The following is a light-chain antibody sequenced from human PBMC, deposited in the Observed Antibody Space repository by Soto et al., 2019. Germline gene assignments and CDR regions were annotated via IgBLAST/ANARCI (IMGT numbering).Light chain of an antibody. J-gene: IGLJ1*01. V-gene: IGLV2-11*01. CDR3: CSYAGSYYYV. Sequence: SVLTQPRSVSGSPGQSVTLSCTGTSSYVGGYNYVSWYQQHPGKAPKLMIYDVSKRPSGVPDRFSGSKPGNTASLTISGLQAEDEADYYCCSYAGSYYYVFGTGTKVTVL. CDR1: SSYVGGYNY. CDR2: DVS.